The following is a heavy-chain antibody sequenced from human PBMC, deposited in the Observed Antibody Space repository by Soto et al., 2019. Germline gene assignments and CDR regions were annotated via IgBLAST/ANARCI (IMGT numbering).Heavy chain of an antibody. V-gene: IGHV3-7*04. CDR1: GFTFSKYW. CDR3: TRGVPPLGFYYYGMDV. CDR2: IKQDGSEK. J-gene: IGHJ6*02. Sequence: GGSLRLSCAASGFTFSKYWMSWVRQAPGKGLEWVANIKQDGSEKYHVDSVKGRFTISRDNAKNSLYLQLNSLRVEDTAVYYCTRGVPPLGFYYYGMDVWGQGTTVTVSS.